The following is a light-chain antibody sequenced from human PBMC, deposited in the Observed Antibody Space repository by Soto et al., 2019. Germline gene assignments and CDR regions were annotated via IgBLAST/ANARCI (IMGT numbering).Light chain of an antibody. CDR1: QSVSSNY. CDR2: GAS. Sequence: EIVLTQSPGTLSLSPGERATLSCRASQSVSSNYFAWYQQKPGQAPRLLIHGASRRATGIPDRFSGSGSGTDFTLTVRRLEPEDFAVYYCQQYGSSLSITFGQGTRLEIK. V-gene: IGKV3-20*01. CDR3: QQYGSSLSIT. J-gene: IGKJ5*01.